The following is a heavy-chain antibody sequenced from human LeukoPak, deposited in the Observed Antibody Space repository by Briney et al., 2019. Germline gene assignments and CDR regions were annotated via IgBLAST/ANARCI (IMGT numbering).Heavy chain of an antibody. CDR2: IRYDGSNK. CDR1: GFTFSNYA. J-gene: IGHJ4*02. V-gene: IGHV3-30*02. CDR3: AKDNGSGSYGF. Sequence: GGSLRLSCRASGFTFSNYAINWVRQAPGKGLEWVAFIRYDGSNKYYADSVKGRFTISRDNSKNTLYLQMNRLRTGDTAVYYCAKDNGSGSYGFGGQGTLVTVSS. D-gene: IGHD3-10*01.